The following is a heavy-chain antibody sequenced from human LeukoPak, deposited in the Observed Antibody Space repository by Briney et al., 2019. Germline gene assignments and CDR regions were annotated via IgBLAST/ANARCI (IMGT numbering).Heavy chain of an antibody. CDR2: IYTSGST. D-gene: IGHD2-21*02. CDR3: ARSPPKCRGGDCRYGGYHMDV. CDR1: GGSISSYY. Sequence: SSETLSLTCTVSGGSISSYYWSWIRQPAGKGLEWIGRIYTSGSTNYNPSLKSRVTMSVDTSKNQFSLKLSSVTAAETAVYYCARSPPKCRGGDCRYGGYHMDVWGRGTTVTISS. V-gene: IGHV4-4*07. J-gene: IGHJ6*03.